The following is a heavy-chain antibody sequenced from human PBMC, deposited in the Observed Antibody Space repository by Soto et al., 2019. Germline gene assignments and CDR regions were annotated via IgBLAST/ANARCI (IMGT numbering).Heavy chain of an antibody. Sequence: QVQLQESGPGLVKPSGTLSLTCAVSGGAISSSNWWSWVRQPPAEGLEWMGEIYHSGRTNYNPSHKSRVTISVDKSKHQFSLKLSSVTAADTAVYYCASLAALGYCSGGSCLPTGYWGQGTLVTVSS. CDR2: IYHSGRT. CDR3: ASLAALGYCSGGSCLPTGY. CDR1: GGAISSSNW. V-gene: IGHV4-4*02. D-gene: IGHD2-15*01. J-gene: IGHJ4*02.